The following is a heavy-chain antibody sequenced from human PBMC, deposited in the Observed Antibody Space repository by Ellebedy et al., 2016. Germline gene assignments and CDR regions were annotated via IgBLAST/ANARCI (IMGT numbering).Heavy chain of an antibody. Sequence: GESLKISXAASGFTFSSYAMHWVRQAPGKGLEWVAVISYDGSNKYYADSVKGRFTISRDNSKNTLYLQMNSLRAEDTAVYYCARDVVIGVVVTAIRYWGQGTLVTVSS. D-gene: IGHD2-21*02. CDR1: GFTFSSYA. V-gene: IGHV3-30-3*01. CDR3: ARDVVIGVVVTAIRY. J-gene: IGHJ4*02. CDR2: ISYDGSNK.